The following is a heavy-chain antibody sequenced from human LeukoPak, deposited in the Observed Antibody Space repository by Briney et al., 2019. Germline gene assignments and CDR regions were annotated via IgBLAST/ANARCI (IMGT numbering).Heavy chain of an antibody. J-gene: IGHJ3*02. V-gene: IGHV3-11*04. Sequence: KPGGSLRLSCAASGFTLSDYYMSWIRQAPGKGLEWVSYISSGGTIIYYGDSVKGRFTISRDSAKNSLSLQMNSLRPEDTAVHYCARDLNGDYPEDSLDIWGQGTMVTVSS. D-gene: IGHD4-17*01. CDR1: GFTLSDYY. CDR2: ISSGGTII. CDR3: ARDLNGDYPEDSLDI.